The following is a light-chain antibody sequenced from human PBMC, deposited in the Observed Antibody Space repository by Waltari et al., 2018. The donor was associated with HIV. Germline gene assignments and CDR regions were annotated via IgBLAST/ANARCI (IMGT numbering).Light chain of an antibody. V-gene: IGKV3-15*01. Sequence: EIVMTQSPATLSVFPGERATLSCRDSQSVSSKVARYQQKPGQAPRLLIYGASTRATGTPALFSGIGSGTEFSLTISSLQVEDFATYYCQQSYSTPRTFGHVTTVEIK. J-gene: IGKJ1*01. CDR1: QSVSSK. CDR2: GAS. CDR3: QQSYSTPRT.